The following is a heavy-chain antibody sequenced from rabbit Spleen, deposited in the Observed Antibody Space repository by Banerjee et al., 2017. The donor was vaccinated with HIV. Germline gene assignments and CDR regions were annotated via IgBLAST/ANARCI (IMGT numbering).Heavy chain of an antibody. D-gene: IGHD1-1*01. Sequence: QSLEESGGDLVKPGASLTLTCIASGVSFSGDSYMCWVRQAPGKGLEWIAYINGGTDISDYASWVNGRFIISRTSSTTVTLQMTSLTAADTATYFCARADSSGSWAFKLWGQGTLVTVS. CDR1: GVSFSGDSY. V-gene: IGHV1S40*01. J-gene: IGHJ4*01. CDR3: ARADSSGSWAFKL. CDR2: INGGTDIS.